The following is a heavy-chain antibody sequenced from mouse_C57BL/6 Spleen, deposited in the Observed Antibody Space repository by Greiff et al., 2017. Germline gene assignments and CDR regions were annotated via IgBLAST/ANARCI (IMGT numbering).Heavy chain of an antibody. J-gene: IGHJ4*01. CDR2: ISSGSSTI. V-gene: IGHV5-17*01. D-gene: IGHD1-1*01. CDR1: GFTFSDYG. Sequence: EVHLVESGGGLVKPGGSLKLSCAASGFTFSDYGMHWVRQAPEKGLEWVAYISSGSSTIYYADTVKGRVTISRDNAKNTLFLQMTSLRSEDTAMYYCARRPYYYGSSSYAMDYWGQGTSVTVPS. CDR3: ARRPYYYGSSSYAMDY.